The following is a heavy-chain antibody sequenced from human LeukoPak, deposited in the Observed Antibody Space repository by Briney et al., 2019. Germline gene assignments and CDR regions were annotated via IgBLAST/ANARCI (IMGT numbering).Heavy chain of an antibody. CDR3: ARAIYSYGYGPFDY. CDR2: ISHSGST. D-gene: IGHD5-18*01. J-gene: IGHJ4*02. CDR1: GGSISSGDYY. Sequence: SETLSLTCTVSGGSISSGDYYWSWIRQPPGKGLEGIGYISHSGSTYYNPSLKSRVTISVDRSKNQFSLKLNSVTAADTAVYYCARAIYSYGYGPFDYWGQGTLITVSS. V-gene: IGHV4-30-2*01.